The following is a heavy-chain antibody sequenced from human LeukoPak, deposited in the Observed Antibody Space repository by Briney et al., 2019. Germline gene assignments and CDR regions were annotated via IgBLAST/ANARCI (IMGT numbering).Heavy chain of an antibody. J-gene: IGHJ4*02. V-gene: IGHV1-69*13. CDR1: GGTFSSYA. CDR3: ASNDYVERGYFDY. CDR2: IIPIFGTA. Sequence: SVKVSCKASGGTFSSYAISWVRQAPGQGLEWMGGIIPIFGTANYAQKFQGRVTITADESTSTAYMELSSLRSENTAVYYCASNDYVERGYFDYWGQGTLVTVSS. D-gene: IGHD4-17*01.